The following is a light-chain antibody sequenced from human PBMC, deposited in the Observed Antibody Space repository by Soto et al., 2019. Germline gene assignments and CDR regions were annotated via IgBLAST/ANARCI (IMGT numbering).Light chain of an antibody. CDR1: SSDVGAYDY. V-gene: IGLV2-14*03. J-gene: IGLJ1*01. CDR2: EVS. Sequence: QSVLTQPASVSGSPGQSITISCTGTSSDVGAYDYVSWYQQHPDKAPKLMIYEVSNRPSGVSNRFSGSKSVNTATLTISGLQAEDEADSYCSSYTSSSTRVFGTGTKVTVL. CDR3: SSYTSSSTRV.